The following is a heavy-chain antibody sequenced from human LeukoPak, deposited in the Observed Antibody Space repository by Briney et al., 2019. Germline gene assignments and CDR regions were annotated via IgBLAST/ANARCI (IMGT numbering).Heavy chain of an antibody. CDR1: GFTFSSYS. J-gene: IGHJ4*02. CDR3: ARYLSEMATGIFDY. CDR2: ISSSSSYI. D-gene: IGHD5-24*01. Sequence: GGTLRLSCAASGFTFSSYSMNWVRQAPGKGLEWVSSISSSSSYIYYADSVKGRFTISRDNAKNSLYLQMNSLRAEDTAVYYCARYLSEMATGIFDYWGQGTLVTVSS. V-gene: IGHV3-21*01.